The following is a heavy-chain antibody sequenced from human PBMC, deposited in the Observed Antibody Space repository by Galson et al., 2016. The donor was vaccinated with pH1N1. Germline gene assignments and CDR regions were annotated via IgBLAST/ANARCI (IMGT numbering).Heavy chain of an antibody. CDR2: IYPGASDT. V-gene: IGHV5-51*03. CDR1: GSSFATDW. D-gene: IGHD2/OR15-2a*01. CDR3: ARLSMAPPYYFYGYMDV. J-gene: IGHJ6*03. Sequence: QSGAEVKKAGESLKISCQASGSSFATDWIGWVRQTPGKGLEWVGIIYPGASDTKYSPSFQGQVTMSVDKSISTAYLQWTSLKASDTAMYYCARLSMAPPYYFYGYMDVGGKGTTVTVSS.